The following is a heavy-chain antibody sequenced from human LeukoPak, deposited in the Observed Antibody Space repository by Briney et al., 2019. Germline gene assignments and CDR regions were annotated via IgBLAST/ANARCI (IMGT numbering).Heavy chain of an antibody. J-gene: IGHJ6*02. V-gene: IGHV1-2*04. CDR1: GYTFTGYY. CDR2: INPNSGGT. CDR3: ARDRKDGSFPYYYYYYGMDV. D-gene: IGHD6-19*01. Sequence: ASVKVSCKASGYTFTGYYMHWVRQAPGQGLEWMGWINPNSGGTNYAQKFQGWVTMTRDTSISTAYMELSRLRSDDTAVYYCARDRKDGSFPYYYYYYGMDVWGQGTTVTVSS.